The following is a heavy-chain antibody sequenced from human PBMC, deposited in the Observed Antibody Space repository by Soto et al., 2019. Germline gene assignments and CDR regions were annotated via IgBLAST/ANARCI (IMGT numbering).Heavy chain of an antibody. D-gene: IGHD1-26*01. CDR3: AGDIVGAPYYYYGMDV. V-gene: IGHV4-59*01. CDR1: GGSISSYY. J-gene: IGHJ6*02. CDR2: FYYSGST. Sequence: SETLSLTCTVSGGSISSYYWSWIRQPPGKGLEWIGYFYYSGSTNYNPSLKSRVTISVDTSKNQFSLKLSSVTAADTAVYYCAGDIVGAPYYYYGMDVWGQGTTVTVSS.